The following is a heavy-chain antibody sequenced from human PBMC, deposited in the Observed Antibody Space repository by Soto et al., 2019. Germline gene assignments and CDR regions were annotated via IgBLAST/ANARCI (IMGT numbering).Heavy chain of an antibody. V-gene: IGHV3-30*18. CDR1: GFTFNSYD. D-gene: IGHD2-15*01. Sequence: GGSLTLSCASAGFTFNSYDMHWALQAPGKGLEWVAVISYDGSNKYYADSVKGRFTISRDNSKNTLYLQMNSLRAEDTAVYYCAKVDCSGGSCSEFGFYYGMDVWGQGT. J-gene: IGHJ6*02. CDR3: AKVDCSGGSCSEFGFYYGMDV. CDR2: ISYDGSNK.